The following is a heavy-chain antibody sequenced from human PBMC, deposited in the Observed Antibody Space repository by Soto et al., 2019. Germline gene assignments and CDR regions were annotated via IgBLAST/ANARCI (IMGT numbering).Heavy chain of an antibody. Sequence: GESLKISCKGSGYNFAGYWIAWVRQMPGKGLELMGIIYPSDSDTRYRPSFQGQVTISADKSISSAYLQWSSLRASDTAMYYCARGGVPTPTFDYGGQGPPVTVSS. CDR1: GYNFAGYW. D-gene: IGHD3-3*01. V-gene: IGHV5-51*01. J-gene: IGHJ4*02. CDR3: ARGGVPTPTFDY. CDR2: IYPSDSDT.